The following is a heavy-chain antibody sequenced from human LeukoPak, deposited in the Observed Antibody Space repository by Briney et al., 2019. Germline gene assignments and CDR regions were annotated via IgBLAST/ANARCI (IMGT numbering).Heavy chain of an antibody. CDR1: GGSISSSNW. D-gene: IGHD6-13*01. CDR2: IYHSGST. V-gene: IGHV4-4*02. J-gene: IGHJ6*02. CDR3: ARHLVGSSSWYKYYYGMDV. Sequence: PSETLSLTCAVSGGSISSSNWWSWVRPPPGKGLEWIGEIYHSGSTNYNPSLKSRVTISVDTSKNQFSLKLSSVTAADTAVYYCARHLVGSSSWYKYYYGMDVWGQGTTVTVSS.